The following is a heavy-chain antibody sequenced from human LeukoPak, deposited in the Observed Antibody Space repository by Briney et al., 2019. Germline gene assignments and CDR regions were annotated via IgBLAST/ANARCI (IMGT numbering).Heavy chain of an antibody. V-gene: IGHV4-31*03. D-gene: IGHD5-18*01. CDR2: IYYSGST. CDR1: GGSISSGGYY. CDR3: ARTNRGYSYGSTPNWFDP. J-gene: IGHJ5*02. Sequence: PSETLSLTCTVSGGSISSGGYYWGWIRQHPGKGLEWIGYIYYSGSTYYNPSLKSRVTISVDTSKNQFSLKLSSVTAADTAVYYCARTNRGYSYGSTPNWFDPWGQGTLVTVSS.